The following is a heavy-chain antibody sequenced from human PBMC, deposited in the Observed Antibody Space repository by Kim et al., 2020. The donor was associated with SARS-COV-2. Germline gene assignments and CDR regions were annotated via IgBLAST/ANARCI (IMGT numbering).Heavy chain of an antibody. V-gene: IGHV3-21*01. J-gene: IGHJ4*02. Sequence: GGSLRLSCAASGFTFSSYSMHWVRQAPGKGLEWVSSISSSSSYIYYADSVKGRFTISRDNAKTSLYLQMNSLRAEDTAVYYCARDPRGSGLYEVYWGQGTLVTVSS. CDR3: ARDPRGSGLYEVY. D-gene: IGHD6-19*01. CDR1: GFTFSSYS. CDR2: ISSSSSYI.